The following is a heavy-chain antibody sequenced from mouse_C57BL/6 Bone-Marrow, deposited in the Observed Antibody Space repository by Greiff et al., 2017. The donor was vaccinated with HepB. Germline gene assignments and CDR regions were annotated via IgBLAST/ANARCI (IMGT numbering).Heavy chain of an antibody. D-gene: IGHD2-4*01. CDR1: GYTFTSYW. Sequence: QVQLQQPGAELVKPGASVKMSCKASGYTFTSYWITWVKQRPGQGLEWIGDIYPGSGSTNYNEKFKSKATLTVDTSSSTAYMQLSSLTSEDSAVYYCARTLSYYDYDVAMEYWGEGTSVTVSS. V-gene: IGHV1-55*01. J-gene: IGHJ4*01. CDR3: ARTLSYYDYDVAMEY. CDR2: IYPGSGST.